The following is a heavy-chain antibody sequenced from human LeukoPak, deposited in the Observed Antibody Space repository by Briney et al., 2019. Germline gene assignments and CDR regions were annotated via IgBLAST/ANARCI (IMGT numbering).Heavy chain of an antibody. CDR3: ARDIGDGYNPDAFDI. CDR1: GGTFSSYA. V-gene: IGHV1-69*13. J-gene: IGHJ3*02. CDR2: IIPIFGTA. Sequence: AASVKVSCKASGGTFSSYAISWVRQAPGQGLEWMGGIIPIFGTANYAQKFQGRVTITADESTSTAYMELSSLSSDDTGVYYCARDIGDGYNPDAFDIWGQGTMLTVSP. D-gene: IGHD5-24*01.